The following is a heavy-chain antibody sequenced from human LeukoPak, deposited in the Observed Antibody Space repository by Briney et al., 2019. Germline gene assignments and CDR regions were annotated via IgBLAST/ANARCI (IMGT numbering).Heavy chain of an antibody. J-gene: IGHJ1*01. CDR1: GFTFSTYW. D-gene: IGHD3-22*01. CDR3: ARAPSEIGGYYPEYFRH. Sequence: GGALRLSCAPSGFTFSTYWMHWARQAPGKGLVWVSRIKSDWGTNYADSVKGRFTISRDNAKKTVSLQMNSLRPEDTGVYYCARAPSEIGGYYPEYFRHWGQGTLVTVSS. V-gene: IGHV3-74*01. CDR2: IKSDWGT.